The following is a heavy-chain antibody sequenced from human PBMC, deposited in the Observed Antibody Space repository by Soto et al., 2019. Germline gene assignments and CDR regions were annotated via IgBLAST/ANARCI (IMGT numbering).Heavy chain of an antibody. D-gene: IGHD1-26*01. V-gene: IGHV3-7*04. J-gene: IGHJ5*02. CDR1: GLTFSSNW. CDR3: ARVVGAPNWFDP. CDR2: IKQDGNGK. Sequence: EVQLVESGGGLVQPGGSLRLSCAASGLTFSSNWMSWVRQAPGRGLECVANIKQDGNGKDYVDSVKGRFTISRDNAKNSLSLQMNSLRAEDTAVYYCARVVGAPNWFDPWGQGTLVTVSS.